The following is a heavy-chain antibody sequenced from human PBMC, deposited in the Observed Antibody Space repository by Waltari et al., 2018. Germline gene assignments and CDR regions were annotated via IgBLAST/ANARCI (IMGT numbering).Heavy chain of an antibody. V-gene: IGHV3-7*01. Sequence: EVQLVESGGGLVQPGGSLSLSCAASGFTFRSYWMIWVRQAPGRGLEWVAHINQDGSEKAYVASVKGRFTISRDNAKQSLYLQMNSLRPDDTAIYYCARLRGANDWGQGTLVTVSS. J-gene: IGHJ4*02. CDR3: ARLRGAND. D-gene: IGHD3-10*01. CDR1: GFTFRSYW. CDR2: INQDGSEK.